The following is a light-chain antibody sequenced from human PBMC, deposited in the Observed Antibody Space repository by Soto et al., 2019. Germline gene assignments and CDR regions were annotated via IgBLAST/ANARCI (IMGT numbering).Light chain of an antibody. CDR2: AAS. CDR3: QQSHNAPLT. CDR1: QRINSH. V-gene: IGKV1-39*01. Sequence: IQMTQPPSSLSASVGDRVTITCRSSQRINSHLNWFQQKPGKAPHLLISAASNLQSGVPSRFSGSGSGTDFTLTISSLQPEDFATYFCQQSHNAPLTFGGGTRVEVK. J-gene: IGKJ4*01.